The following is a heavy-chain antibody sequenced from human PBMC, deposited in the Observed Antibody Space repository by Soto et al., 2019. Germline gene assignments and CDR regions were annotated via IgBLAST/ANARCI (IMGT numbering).Heavy chain of an antibody. CDR1: GFTFSSYA. CDR3: AKVTDYGDYFYYYYMDV. CDR2: ISGSGGST. Sequence: GGSLRLSCAASGFTFSSYAMSWVRQAPGKGLEWVSAISGSGGSTYYADSVKGRFTISRDNSKNTLYLQMNSLRAEDTAVYYCAKVTDYGDYFYYYYMDVWGKGTTVTVSS. J-gene: IGHJ6*03. D-gene: IGHD4-17*01. V-gene: IGHV3-23*01.